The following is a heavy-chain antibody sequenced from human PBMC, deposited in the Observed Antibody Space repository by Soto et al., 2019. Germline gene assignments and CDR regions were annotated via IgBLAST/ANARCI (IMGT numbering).Heavy chain of an antibody. CDR3: ARAPGHNSGSYAY. V-gene: IGHV3-9*01. CDR1: GFTFNDYA. Sequence: GGSLRLSCAASGFTFNDYAISWVRQAPGKGLEWVSSISLNSVQISYTDSVKGRFTISRDNAKGSLFLQMNSLRTEDTALYYCARAPGHNSGSYAYWGQGTQVTVSS. D-gene: IGHD6-19*01. J-gene: IGHJ4*02. CDR2: ISLNSVQI.